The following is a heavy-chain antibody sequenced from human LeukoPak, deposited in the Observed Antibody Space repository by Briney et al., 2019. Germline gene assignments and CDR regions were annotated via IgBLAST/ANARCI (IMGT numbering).Heavy chain of an antibody. CDR2: IYSGGST. CDR3: AREILARPADDTAMATVAV. J-gene: IGHJ4*02. CDR1: GFTFSSYT. D-gene: IGHD5-18*01. V-gene: IGHV3-66*01. Sequence: GGSLRLSCAASGFTFSSYTMNWVRQAPGKGLEWVSVIYSGGSTYYADSVKGRFTISRDNSKNTLYLQMNSLRAEDTAVYYCAREILARPADDTAMATVAVWGQGTLVTVSS.